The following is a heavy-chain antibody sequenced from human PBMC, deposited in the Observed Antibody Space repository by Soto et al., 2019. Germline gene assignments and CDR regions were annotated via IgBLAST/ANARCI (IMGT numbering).Heavy chain of an antibody. D-gene: IGHD3-22*01. J-gene: IGHJ4*02. CDR2: INAGNGNT. V-gene: IGHV1-3*01. CDR1: GYTFTSYA. CDR3: ARGSGYYYCDEH. Sequence: ASVKVSCKASGYTFTSYAMHWVRQAPGQRLEWMGWINAGNGNTKYSQKFQGRVTITRDTSASTAYMELSSLRSEDTAVYYCARGSGYYYCDEHWCQGTLVTVAS.